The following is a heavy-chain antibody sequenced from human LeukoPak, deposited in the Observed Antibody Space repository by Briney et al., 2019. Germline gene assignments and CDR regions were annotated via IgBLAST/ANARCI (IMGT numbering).Heavy chain of an antibody. J-gene: IGHJ6*03. D-gene: IGHD3-22*01. Sequence: GASVKVSCKASGYTFTGYYMHWVRQAPGQGLEWMGWINPNSGGTNYAQKFQGRVTMTRDTSISTAYMELSRLRSDDTAVYYCARVYYPDKLAGLYYYYMDVWGKGTTVTISS. CDR2: INPNSGGT. CDR3: ARVYYPDKLAGLYYYYMDV. V-gene: IGHV1-2*02. CDR1: GYTFTGYY.